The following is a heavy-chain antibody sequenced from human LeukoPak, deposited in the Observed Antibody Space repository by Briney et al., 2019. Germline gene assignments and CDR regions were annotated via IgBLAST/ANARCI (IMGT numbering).Heavy chain of an antibody. CDR3: AKSTLAYCGGDCYSAAFDI. CDR2: ISYVGSNN. CDR1: GFTFSSYG. D-gene: IGHD2-21*02. V-gene: IGHV3-30*18. Sequence: PGGSLRLSCAASGFTFSSYGMHWVRQAPGKGLEWVAVISYVGSNNYYADSVKGRFTISRDNSKNTLYLQMNSLRAEDTAVYYCAKSTLAYCGGDCYSAAFDIWGQGTMVTVSS. J-gene: IGHJ3*02.